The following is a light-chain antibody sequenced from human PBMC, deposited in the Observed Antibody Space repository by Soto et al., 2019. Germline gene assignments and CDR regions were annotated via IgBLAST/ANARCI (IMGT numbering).Light chain of an antibody. Sequence: DIQMTQSPSSLSASVGDRVTITCRASHAISNYLAWYQQKPGKVPKLLIYAASTLQSVVPSRFSGSGSGTEFTLTISSLQPEDVATYYCQKYNGAPLTVGGATKAEIK. V-gene: IGKV1-27*01. CDR2: AAS. CDR1: HAISNY. CDR3: QKYNGAPLT. J-gene: IGKJ4*01.